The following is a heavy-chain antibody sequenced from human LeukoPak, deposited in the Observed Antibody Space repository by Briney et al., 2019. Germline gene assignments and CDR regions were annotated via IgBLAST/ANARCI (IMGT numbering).Heavy chain of an antibody. J-gene: IGHJ4*02. Sequence: GGSLRLSCAASGFNFGTYAMTWVRQRPGKGLEWVSAISTSSVTTKYADPVKGRFIIFRDNSKNTLYLQMNSLRAEDTAVYYCAKLLVGVVPAAIHHDDYWSQGTLVTVSS. CDR1: GFNFGTYA. D-gene: IGHD2-2*01. V-gene: IGHV3-23*01. CDR3: AKLLVGVVPAAIHHDDY. CDR2: ISTSSVTT.